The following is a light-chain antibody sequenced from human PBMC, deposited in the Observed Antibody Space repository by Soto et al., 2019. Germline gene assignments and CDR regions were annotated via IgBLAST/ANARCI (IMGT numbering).Light chain of an antibody. V-gene: IGKV3-15*01. CDR1: QSVSSN. Sequence: EVVMTQSPATLSLSPGERATLSCRASQSVSSNLAWYQQKPGQAPRLLIYGASTRATGIPARFSGSGSGTEFTLTIRSLQSEDFAVYYCKQYNNWRGTFGQGTKVDIK. CDR3: KQYNNWRGT. J-gene: IGKJ1*01. CDR2: GAS.